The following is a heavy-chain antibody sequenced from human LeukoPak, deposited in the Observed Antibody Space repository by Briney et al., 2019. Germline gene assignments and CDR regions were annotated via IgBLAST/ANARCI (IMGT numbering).Heavy chain of an antibody. D-gene: IGHD6-13*01. CDR3: AKDQLSIAAAGDNWFDP. Sequence: GGSPRLSCAASGFTFDDYGMSWVRQAPGKGLEWVSGINWNGGSTGYADSVKGRFTISRDNSKNTLYLQMDSLRAEDTAVYYCAKDQLSIAAAGDNWFDPWGQGTLVTVSS. CDR1: GFTFDDYG. CDR2: INWNGGST. J-gene: IGHJ5*02. V-gene: IGHV3-20*04.